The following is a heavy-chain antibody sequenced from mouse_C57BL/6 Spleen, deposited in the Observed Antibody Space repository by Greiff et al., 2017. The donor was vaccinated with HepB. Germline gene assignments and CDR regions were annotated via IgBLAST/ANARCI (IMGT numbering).Heavy chain of an antibody. CDR1: GYTFTDYY. Sequence: VQLQQSGPELVKPGASVKISCKASGYTFTDYYMNWVKQSHGKSLEWIGDINPNNGGTSYNQKFKGKATLTVDKSSSTAYMELRSLTSEDSAVYYCAKSFTAWGQGTLVTVSA. CDR3: AKSFTA. V-gene: IGHV1-26*01. CDR2: INPNNGGT. J-gene: IGHJ3*01. D-gene: IGHD3-1*01.